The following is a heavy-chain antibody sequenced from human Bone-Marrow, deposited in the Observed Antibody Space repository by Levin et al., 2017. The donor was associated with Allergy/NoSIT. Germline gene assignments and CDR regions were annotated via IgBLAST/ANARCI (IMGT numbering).Heavy chain of an antibody. J-gene: IGHJ4*02. Sequence: SETLSLTCTVSGASISDYYWTWIRQPPGKGLEWLGYIYYSGSTNYNPSLKSRVTISVDTSKNQFSLELSSVTAADTAVYYCATAASNGYYYFEHWGQGTLVSVSS. D-gene: IGHD3-22*01. CDR1: GASISDYY. CDR2: IYYSGST. CDR3: ATAASNGYYYFEH. V-gene: IGHV4-59*01.